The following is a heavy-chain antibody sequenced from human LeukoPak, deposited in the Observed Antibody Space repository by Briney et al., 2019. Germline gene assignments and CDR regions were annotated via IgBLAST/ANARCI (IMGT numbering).Heavy chain of an antibody. D-gene: IGHD2-2*02. J-gene: IGHJ5*02. CDR2: IIPIFGTP. CDR1: GGTFSSYA. V-gene: IGHV1-69*13. CDR3: ARDRPGRYCSTISCYSASPFDP. Sequence: SVKVSCKASGGTFSSYAFSWARQAPGQGLEWMGGIIPIFGTPNYAQKFQGRGTITADVSTGTAYMELRSLRSEDTAVYYCARDRPGRYCSTISCYSASPFDPWGQGTLVTVSS.